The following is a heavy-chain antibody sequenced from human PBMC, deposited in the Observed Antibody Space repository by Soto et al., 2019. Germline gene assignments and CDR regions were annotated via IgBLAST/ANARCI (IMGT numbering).Heavy chain of an antibody. CDR1: GYTFTGYY. V-gene: IGHV1-2*02. Sequence: ASVKVSCKASGYTFTGYYMHCVRQAPGQGLEWMGWINPNSGGTNYAQKFQGRVTMTRDTSISTAYMELSRLRSDDTAVYYCARGAYCGGDCYDYWGQGTLVTVSS. J-gene: IGHJ4*02. CDR3: ARGAYCGGDCYDY. CDR2: INPNSGGT. D-gene: IGHD2-21*01.